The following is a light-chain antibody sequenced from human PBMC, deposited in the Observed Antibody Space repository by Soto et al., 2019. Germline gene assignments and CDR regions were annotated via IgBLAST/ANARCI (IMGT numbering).Light chain of an antibody. V-gene: IGKV1-9*01. CDR1: QDISTS. CDR2: PAS. Sequence: DIQLTQSPSFLSASVGDRVTVSCRASQDISTSLAWFQQKAGKVPQLLVYPASTLQDGVPSRFSGSGSGTYFTRTLNNLQAEDFATYYCQHLRAYPFSFGQGTKLDIK. CDR3: QHLRAYPFS. J-gene: IGKJ2*03.